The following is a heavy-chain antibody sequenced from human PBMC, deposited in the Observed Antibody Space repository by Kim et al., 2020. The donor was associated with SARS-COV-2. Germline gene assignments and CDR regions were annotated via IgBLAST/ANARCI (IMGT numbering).Heavy chain of an antibody. J-gene: IGHJ4*02. D-gene: IGHD3-10*01. Sequence: SVKGRFTISGENAKNSLYLQRNSLRAEDTAVYYCARVPYGSGSYSSYYFDSWGQGTLVTVSS. CDR3: ARVPYGSGSYSSYYFDS. V-gene: IGHV3-11*01.